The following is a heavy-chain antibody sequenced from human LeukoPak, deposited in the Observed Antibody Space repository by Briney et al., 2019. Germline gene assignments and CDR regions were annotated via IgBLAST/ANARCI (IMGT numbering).Heavy chain of an antibody. CDR1: GFTFSSYW. J-gene: IGHJ4*02. V-gene: IGHV3-7*01. CDR2: IKQDGSEK. Sequence: GGSLRLSCAASGFTFSSYWMSWVRQAPGKGLEWVANIKQDGSEKYYVDSVKGRFTISRDNAKNSLYLQMNSLRAEDTAVYYCARGGRYCSGGSCYSGDYFDYGGQGTLVTVSS. CDR3: ARGGRYCSGGSCYSGDYFDY. D-gene: IGHD2-15*01.